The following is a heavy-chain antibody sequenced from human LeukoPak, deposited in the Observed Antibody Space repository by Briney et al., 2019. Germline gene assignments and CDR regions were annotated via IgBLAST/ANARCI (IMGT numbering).Heavy chain of an antibody. Sequence: SETLSLTCTVSGGSISSGDYYWSWIRQPPGKGLEWIGYIYYSGSTYYNPSLKSRVTISVDTSKNQFSLQLNSVTPEDTAVYYCARLRIAVAGFYYGMDVWGQGTTVTVSS. CDR2: IYYSGST. V-gene: IGHV4-30-4*01. J-gene: IGHJ6*02. CDR1: GGSISSGDYY. D-gene: IGHD6-19*01. CDR3: ARLRIAVAGFYYGMDV.